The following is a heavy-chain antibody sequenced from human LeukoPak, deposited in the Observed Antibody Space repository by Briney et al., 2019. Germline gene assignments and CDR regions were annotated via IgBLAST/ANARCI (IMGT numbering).Heavy chain of an antibody. CDR3: ARITMTRSGMDY. D-gene: IGHD3-22*01. CDR2: IYYSGST. Sequence: SETLPLTCTVSGGSISSGGYYWSWIRQHPGKGLEWIGYIYYSGSTYYNPSLKSRVTISVDTSKNQFSLKLSSVTAADTAVYYCARITMTRSGMDYWGQGTLVTVSS. J-gene: IGHJ4*02. V-gene: IGHV4-31*03. CDR1: GGSISSGGYY.